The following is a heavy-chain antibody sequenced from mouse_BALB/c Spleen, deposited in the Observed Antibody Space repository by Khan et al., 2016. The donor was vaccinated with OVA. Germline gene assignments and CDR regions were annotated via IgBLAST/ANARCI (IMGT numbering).Heavy chain of an antibody. Sequence: EVQLQESGAELVKPGASVKLSCTGSGFNIKDTYMHWVKQRSEQGLEWIGRIDAAIGNTKYDPKFQGKAPITADTSSNTAYLQLSRLTSEDTAVYYCTSPNWFAYWGQGTLVTVSA. V-gene: IGHV14-3*02. CDR1: GFNIKDTY. J-gene: IGHJ3*01. CDR3: TSPNWFAY. CDR2: IDAAIGNT.